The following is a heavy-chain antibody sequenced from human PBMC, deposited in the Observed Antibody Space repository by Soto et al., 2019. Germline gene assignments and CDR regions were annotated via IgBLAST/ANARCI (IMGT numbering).Heavy chain of an antibody. Sequence: EVQLLESGGGLVQPGGSLRLSCAASGFTFNNSAMSWVRQAPGKGLEWGSAISGGGDTTSYADSVKGRFTVSRDGSKNTLYLQMNSLRAEDTAVYYCAKGRGGSGSLTPRVDFWGQGTLVTVSS. J-gene: IGHJ4*02. CDR3: AKGRGGSGSLTPRVDF. D-gene: IGHD3-10*01. V-gene: IGHV3-23*01. CDR1: GFTFNNSA. CDR2: ISGGGDTT.